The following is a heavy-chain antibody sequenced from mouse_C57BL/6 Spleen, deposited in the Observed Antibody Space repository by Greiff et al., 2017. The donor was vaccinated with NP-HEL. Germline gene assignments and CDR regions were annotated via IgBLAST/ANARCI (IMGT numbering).Heavy chain of an antibody. V-gene: IGHV1-15*01. Sequence: QVQLQQSGAELVRPGASVTLSCKASGYTFTDYEMHWVKQTPVHGLEWIGAIDPETGGTAYNQKFKGKAILTADKSSSTAYMELRSLTSEDSAVYYCTREAVVDLDYAMDYWGQGTSVTVSS. D-gene: IGHD1-1*01. CDR2: IDPETGGT. J-gene: IGHJ4*01. CDR3: TREAVVDLDYAMDY. CDR1: GYTFTDYE.